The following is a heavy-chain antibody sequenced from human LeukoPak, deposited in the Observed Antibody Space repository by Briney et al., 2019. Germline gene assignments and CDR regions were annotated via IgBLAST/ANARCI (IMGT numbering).Heavy chain of an antibody. Sequence: PGGSLRLSCAASGFTFSSYGMHWVRQAPGKGLEWVEVIWYDGSNKYYADSVKGRFTISRDNSKNTLYLQMNSLRAEDTAVHYCARDTWEQYYYYYGMDVWGQGTTVTVSS. D-gene: IGHD1-26*01. CDR1: GFTFSSYG. CDR3: ARDTWEQYYYYYGMDV. CDR2: IWYDGSNK. J-gene: IGHJ6*02. V-gene: IGHV3-33*01.